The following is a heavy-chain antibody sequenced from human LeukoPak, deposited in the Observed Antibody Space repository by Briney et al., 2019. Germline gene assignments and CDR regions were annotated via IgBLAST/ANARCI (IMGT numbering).Heavy chain of an antibody. CDR3: ASILLYSGSSGIDY. V-gene: IGHV4-39*01. CDR2: IYYSGST. J-gene: IGHJ4*02. Sequence: SETLSLTCTVSGGSISSNKYYWGWIRQPPGKGLEWIGSIYYSGSTYYNPSLQSRVTISIDTSKNQFSLKLSSVIAAGTAVYYCASILLYSGSSGIDYWGQGILVTVSS. D-gene: IGHD6-6*01. CDR1: GGSISSNKYY.